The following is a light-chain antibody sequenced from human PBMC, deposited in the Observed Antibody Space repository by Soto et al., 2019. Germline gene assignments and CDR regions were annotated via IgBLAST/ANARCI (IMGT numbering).Light chain of an antibody. V-gene: IGKV1-39*01. J-gene: IGKJ3*01. CDR3: QQSYSTPFFT. CDR2: AAS. CDR1: QSISSF. Sequence: DIQMTQSPSSLSASVGDRVIITCRASQSISSFLNWYQQKPGKAPKLLIYAASSLQSGVPSRFSGSGSGTDFTLTISSLQPEDFATYYCQQSYSTPFFTFGPGTKVDIK.